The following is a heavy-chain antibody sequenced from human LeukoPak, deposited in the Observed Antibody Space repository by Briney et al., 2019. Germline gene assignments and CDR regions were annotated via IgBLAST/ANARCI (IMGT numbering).Heavy chain of an antibody. CDR2: IWYDGSNK. Sequence: GGSLRLSCAASGFTFSSYGMHWVRQAPGKGLEWVAVIWYDGSNKYYADSVKGRFTISRDNSKNTLYLQMNSLRVEDTAVYYCARDGNPWFGELWTYGMDVWGQGTTVTVSS. CDR1: GFTFSSYG. V-gene: IGHV3-33*01. CDR3: ARDGNPWFGELWTYGMDV. D-gene: IGHD3-10*01. J-gene: IGHJ6*02.